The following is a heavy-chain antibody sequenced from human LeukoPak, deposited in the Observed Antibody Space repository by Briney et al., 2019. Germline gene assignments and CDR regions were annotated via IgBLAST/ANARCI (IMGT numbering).Heavy chain of an antibody. V-gene: IGHV4-31*03. J-gene: IGHJ6*02. CDR1: GGSISSGGYY. CDR3: ARDSVASRDYYYYGMDV. Sequence: PSQTLSLTCTVSGGSISSGGYYWSWIRQHPGKGLEWIGYIYYSGSTYYNPSLKSRFTISVDTSKNQFSLKLSSVTAADTAVYYCARDSVASRDYYYYGMDVWGQGTTVTVSS. CDR2: IYYSGST.